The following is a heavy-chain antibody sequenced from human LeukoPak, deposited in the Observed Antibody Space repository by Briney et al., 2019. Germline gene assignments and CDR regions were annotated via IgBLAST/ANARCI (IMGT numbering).Heavy chain of an antibody. CDR2: IFYSGST. J-gene: IGHJ4*02. V-gene: IGHV4-59*01. D-gene: IGHD5-18*01. CDR3: ARSLQLWPYYFDY. CDR1: GGSISSYY. Sequence: PSETLSLTCTVSGGSISSYYWSWIRQPPGKRLEWIGYIFYSGSTNYNPSLKSRVTISVDSSKSQFSLKLSSVTAADTAVYYCARSLQLWPYYFDYWGQGTLVTVSS.